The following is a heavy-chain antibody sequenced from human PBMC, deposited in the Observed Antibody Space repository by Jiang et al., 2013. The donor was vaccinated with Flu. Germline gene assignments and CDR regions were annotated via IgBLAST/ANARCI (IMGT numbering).Heavy chain of an antibody. D-gene: IGHD3-10*01. CDR2: ISGDGGST. CDR3: AKDHPSPYITMVRGVIWNWFDP. V-gene: IGHV3-43*02. J-gene: IGHJ5*02. CDR1: GFTFDDYA. Sequence: LVESGGGVVQPGGSLRLSCAASGFTFDDYAMHWVRQAPGKGLEWVSLISGDGGSTYYADSVKGRFTISRDNSKNSLYLQMNSLRTEDTALYYCAKDHPSPYITMVRGVIWNWFDPWGQGTLVTVSS.